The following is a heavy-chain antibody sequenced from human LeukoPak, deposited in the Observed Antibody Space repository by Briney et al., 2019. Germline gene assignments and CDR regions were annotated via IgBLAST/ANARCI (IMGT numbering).Heavy chain of an antibody. Sequence: ISAVAGGSISSSNWWSWVRQPPGKGLEWIGQIYHSGSTNYNPSLKSRVTISVDTSKNQFSLKLSSVTAADTAVYYCARVPGDYGDYVDAFDIWGQGTMVTVSS. CDR2: IYHSGST. CDR1: GGSISSSNW. D-gene: IGHD4-17*01. V-gene: IGHV4-4*02. J-gene: IGHJ3*02. CDR3: ARVPGDYGDYVDAFDI.